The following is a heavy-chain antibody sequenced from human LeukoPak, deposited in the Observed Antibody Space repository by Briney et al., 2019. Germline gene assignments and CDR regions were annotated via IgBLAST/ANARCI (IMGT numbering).Heavy chain of an antibody. CDR3: VRGTLDYDYSGYAFDI. V-gene: IGHV3-48*03. Sequence: PGGSLRLSCAASGFSFSTYDMNWVRQAPGKGLEWVPYIDTSGRRIYYADSVKGRLTISRDNARNSLSVQMNSLRAEDTAVYYCVRGTLDYDYSGYAFDIWGLGTMVTVSS. J-gene: IGHJ3*02. D-gene: IGHD3-22*01. CDR1: GFSFSTYD. CDR2: IDTSGRRI.